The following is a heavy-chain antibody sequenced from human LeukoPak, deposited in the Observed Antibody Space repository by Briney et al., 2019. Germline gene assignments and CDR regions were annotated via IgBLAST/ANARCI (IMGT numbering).Heavy chain of an antibody. Sequence: GGSLRRSCVGSGLSVRDFEMNWVRKAPGKGLEWVAHIRADGTTKWYADSVRGRFNIARDNARNSLFLQMNSLRAEDTATYYCSRRFRDWGQGILVTVSS. D-gene: IGHD5-24*01. CDR2: IRADGTTK. CDR1: GLSVRDFE. V-gene: IGHV3-48*03. CDR3: SRRFRD. J-gene: IGHJ4*02.